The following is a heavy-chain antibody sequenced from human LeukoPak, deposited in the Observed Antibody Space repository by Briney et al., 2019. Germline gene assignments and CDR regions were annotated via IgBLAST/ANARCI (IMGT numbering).Heavy chain of an antibody. Sequence: TPSETLSLTCSVSGDSISTYYWSWIRQPAGRGLEWIAQIHTSGSTNFNPSLKSRVTTSMDTPNNQLSLMMSSVTAADTAIYYCAGRGLSTGWTFDYWGHGTLVTVSS. CDR2: IHTSGST. J-gene: IGHJ4*01. D-gene: IGHD6-19*01. CDR1: GDSISTYY. CDR3: AGRGLSTGWTFDY. V-gene: IGHV4-4*07.